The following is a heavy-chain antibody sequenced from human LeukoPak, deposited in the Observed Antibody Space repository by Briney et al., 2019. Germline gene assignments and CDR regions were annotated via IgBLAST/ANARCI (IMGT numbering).Heavy chain of an antibody. V-gene: IGHV3-7*01. CDR1: GFTFSSYW. D-gene: IGHD2-21*01. Sequence: GVSLRLSCAASGFTFSSYWMSWVRQAPGKGLEWVANIKQDGSEKYYVDSVKGRFTISRDNPKNTVYLQMNGLRTEDTAVYFCAREGSRLVIHAFDIWGQGTMVTVSS. CDR3: AREGSRLVIHAFDI. CDR2: IKQDGSEK. J-gene: IGHJ3*02.